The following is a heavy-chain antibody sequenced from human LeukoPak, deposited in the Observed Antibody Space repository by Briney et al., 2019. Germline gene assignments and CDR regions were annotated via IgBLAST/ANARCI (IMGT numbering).Heavy chain of an antibody. Sequence: ASATVSCKASGYTFTSYAMHWVRQAPGQRLEWMGWINAGNGNTKYSQKFQGRVTITRDTSASTAYMELSSLRSEDTAVYYCARAIAAAGTSSWFDPWGQGTLVTVSS. V-gene: IGHV1-3*01. CDR3: ARAIAAAGTSSWFDP. D-gene: IGHD6-13*01. J-gene: IGHJ5*02. CDR1: GYTFTSYA. CDR2: INAGNGNT.